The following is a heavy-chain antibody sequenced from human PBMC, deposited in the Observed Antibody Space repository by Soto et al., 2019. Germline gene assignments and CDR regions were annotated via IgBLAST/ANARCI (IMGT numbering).Heavy chain of an antibody. CDR1: GFTFSSYS. V-gene: IGHV3-48*01. D-gene: IGHD1-26*01. Sequence: EVQLVESGGGLVQPGGSLRLSCAASGFTFSSYSMNWVRQAPGKGLEWVSYISSSSSTIYYADSVKGRFTISSDNAKNSLYLQMNSLRAEDTAVYYCARVLGATFDYWGQGTLVTVSS. CDR2: ISSSSSTI. J-gene: IGHJ4*02. CDR3: ARVLGATFDY.